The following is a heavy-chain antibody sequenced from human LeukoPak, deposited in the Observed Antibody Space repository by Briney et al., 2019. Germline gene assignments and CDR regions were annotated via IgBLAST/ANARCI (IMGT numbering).Heavy chain of an antibody. CDR3: ARDNSDYGFDY. J-gene: IGHJ4*02. CDR1: RGSYRSSSYY. D-gene: IGHD4-11*01. CDR2: IYYRGNT. Sequence: PSETLSLTFSVSRGSYRSSSYYWGWIRHPPGKGLEWLGNIYYRGNTYYSPSLKSRVTISVDASRNQFSLKLDSVTAADTGVYYCARDNSDYGFDYWGQGTLVTVSS. V-gene: IGHV4-39*01.